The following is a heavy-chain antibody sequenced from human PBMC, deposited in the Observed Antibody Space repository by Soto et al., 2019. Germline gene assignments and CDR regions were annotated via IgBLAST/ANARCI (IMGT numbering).Heavy chain of an antibody. J-gene: IGHJ4*02. CDR1: GFSFSSYA. D-gene: IGHD2-15*01. CDR3: AKGYAYFDY. Sequence: GGSLRLSCAASGFSFSSYAMGWARQAPGKGLEWVSTIGASSSSSYHPDSVKGRFAISRDNSKNTLYLQMNSLRAEDTAVYYCAKGYAYFDYWGLGTLVTVSS. CDR2: IGASSSSS. V-gene: IGHV3-23*01.